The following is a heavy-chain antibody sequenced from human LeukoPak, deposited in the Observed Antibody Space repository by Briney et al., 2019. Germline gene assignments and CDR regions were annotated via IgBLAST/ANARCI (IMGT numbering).Heavy chain of an antibody. CDR3: AKSREVRGVIGFDY. J-gene: IGHJ4*02. CDR2: INGRGDST. Sequence: QPGGSLRLSCAASGFSFSSYAMSWVRQAPGKGLEWVSGINGRGDSTVYADSVKGRFTISRDNSKNTLYLQMNSLRAEDTAVYYCAKSREVRGVIGFDYWGQGTLVTVSS. D-gene: IGHD3-10*01. V-gene: IGHV3-23*01. CDR1: GFSFSSYA.